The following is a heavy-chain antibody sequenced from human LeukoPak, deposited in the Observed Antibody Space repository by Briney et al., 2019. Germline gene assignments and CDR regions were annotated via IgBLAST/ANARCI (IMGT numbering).Heavy chain of an antibody. CDR2: IKQDGSEK. CDR3: ARAPVAGTLFDY. V-gene: IGHV3-7*01. D-gene: IGHD6-19*01. Sequence: GGSLRLSCAASGFTFSNAWMNWVRQAPGKGLEWVANIKQDGSEKYYVDSVKGRFTISRDNAKNSLYLQMNSLRAEDTAVYYCARAPVAGTLFDYWGQGTLVTVSS. J-gene: IGHJ4*02. CDR1: GFTFSNAW.